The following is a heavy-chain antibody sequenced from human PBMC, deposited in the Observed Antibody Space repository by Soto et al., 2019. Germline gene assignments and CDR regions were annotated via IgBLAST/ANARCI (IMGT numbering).Heavy chain of an antibody. CDR2: INAGNGNS. CDR1: GYTFTSYA. D-gene: IGHD2-15*01. J-gene: IGHJ6*02. CDR3: ARDRTQYCSGGSCYSSYYYGMDV. V-gene: IGHV1-3*01. Sequence: QVQLVQSWAEVKKPGASVKVSCKASGYTFTSYAMHWVRQAPGQRLEWMGWINAGNGNSKYSQKFQGRVTITRATSECTGYMELSSMRSGDTAVYYCARDRTQYCSGGSCYSSYYYGMDVWGQGATVIVSS.